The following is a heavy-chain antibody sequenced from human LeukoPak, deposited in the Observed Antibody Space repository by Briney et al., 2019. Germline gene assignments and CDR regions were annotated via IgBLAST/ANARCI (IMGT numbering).Heavy chain of an antibody. Sequence: ASVKVSCKASGYTFASYDINWVRQATGQGLEWMGWMNPNSGNTGYAQEFQGRVTITRNTSISTAYMELSSLRSEDTAVYYCAGGVSGSSRYYYYYMDVWGKGTTVTVSS. D-gene: IGHD3-10*01. CDR2: MNPNSGNT. CDR3: AGGVSGSSRYYYYYMDV. V-gene: IGHV1-8*03. CDR1: GYTFASYD. J-gene: IGHJ6*03.